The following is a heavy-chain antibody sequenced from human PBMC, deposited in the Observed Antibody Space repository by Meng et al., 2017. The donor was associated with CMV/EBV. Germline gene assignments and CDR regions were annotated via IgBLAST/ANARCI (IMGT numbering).Heavy chain of an antibody. CDR3: AREGEEGAVAVGPYYFDY. CDR1: GFALSDYY. CDR2: SSSSGSSI. V-gene: IGHV3-11*04. Sequence: GGSLRLSCAASGFALSDYYMNWIRQAPGKGLEWVSYSSSSGSSIYYADSVRGRFTISRDSTKNSLYLQMNSLRAEDTAVYYCAREGEEGAVAVGPYYFDYWGQGTLVTVSS. D-gene: IGHD6-19*01. J-gene: IGHJ4*02.